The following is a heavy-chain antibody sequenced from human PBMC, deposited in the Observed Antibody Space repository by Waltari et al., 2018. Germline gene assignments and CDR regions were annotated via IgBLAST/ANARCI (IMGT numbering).Heavy chain of an antibody. CDR2: MYYRGST. D-gene: IGHD3-22*01. V-gene: IGHV4-39*07. J-gene: IGHJ4*02. CDR3: AREYYYDTRWIDY. Sequence: QLQLQESGPGLVKPSETLSLTCTVSGGSIIRATYYWGWIRQPPGKGLEWIGSMYYRGSTSYNPSLKSRVTVAVDTSKNQFSLKLNSVTAADTAVYYCAREYYYDTRWIDYWGQGTQVTVSS. CDR1: GGSIIRATYY.